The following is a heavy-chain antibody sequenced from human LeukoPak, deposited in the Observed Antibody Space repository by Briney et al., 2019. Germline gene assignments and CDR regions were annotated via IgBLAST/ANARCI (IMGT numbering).Heavy chain of an antibody. V-gene: IGHV3-7*05. Sequence: GGSLRLSCAASGFTFSNIWMSWVRQAPAKGLEWVANIKQDGSEKYYVDSVKGRFTISRDNAKNSLYLQMNSLRAEDTAVYYCARGRGGDYWGQGTLVTVSS. CDR3: ARGRGGDY. J-gene: IGHJ4*02. CDR2: IKQDGSEK. CDR1: GFTFSNIW.